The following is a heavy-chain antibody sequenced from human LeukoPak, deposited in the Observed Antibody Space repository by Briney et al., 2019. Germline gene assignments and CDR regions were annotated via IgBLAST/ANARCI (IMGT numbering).Heavy chain of an antibody. V-gene: IGHV4-59*01. Sequence: SETLSLTCTVSGGSMSSYYWSWIRQPPGKGLEWIGYIYYSGSTNYNPSLKSRVTISVDTSKNQFSLKLSSVTAADTAVYYCARVPYCSSTSCYDGDYWGQGTLVTVSS. J-gene: IGHJ4*02. CDR2: IYYSGST. D-gene: IGHD2-2*01. CDR1: GGSMSSYY. CDR3: ARVPYCSSTSCYDGDY.